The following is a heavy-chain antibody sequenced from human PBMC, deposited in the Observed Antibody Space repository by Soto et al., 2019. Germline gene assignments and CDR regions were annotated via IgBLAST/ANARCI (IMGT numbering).Heavy chain of an antibody. V-gene: IGHV3-64*01. D-gene: IGHD3-9*01. Sequence: EVQLVESGGGLVQPGGSLRLSCAASGFTFSSYAMHWVRQAPGKGLEYVSAISSNGGSTYYANSVKGRFTISRDNSKNTLYLQMGSLRAEDMAVYYCARSPQYDILTGYQDCGGQGPLVTVSS. CDR2: ISSNGGST. CDR3: ARSPQYDILTGYQDC. J-gene: IGHJ4*02. CDR1: GFTFSSYA.